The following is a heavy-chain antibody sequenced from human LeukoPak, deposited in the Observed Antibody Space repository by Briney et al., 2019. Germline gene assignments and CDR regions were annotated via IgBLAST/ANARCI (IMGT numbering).Heavy chain of an antibody. CDR2: IYHTGST. CDR1: GYSISSGYY. CDR3: TRMYGGSFPNAFDI. J-gene: IGHJ3*02. Sequence: TASETLSLTCTVSGYSISSGYYWGWIRQPPGKGLEWIGNIYHTGSTYYNPSLKRRLTISVDTSNNQFSLKLSSVTAADTAVYYCTRMYGGSFPNAFDIWGHGTMVTVSS. V-gene: IGHV4-38-2*02. D-gene: IGHD4-23*01.